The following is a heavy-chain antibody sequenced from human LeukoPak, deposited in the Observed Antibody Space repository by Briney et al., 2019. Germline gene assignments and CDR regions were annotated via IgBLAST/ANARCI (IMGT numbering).Heavy chain of an antibody. D-gene: IGHD2-2*01. CDR3: ARSPTKRVPEDY. CDR1: SGSIFSSNW. V-gene: IGHV4-4*02. J-gene: IGHJ4*02. CDR2: IFHSGST. Sequence: PSGTLSLTCAVSSGSIFSSNWWSWVRQPPGKGLEWIGQIFHSGSTSYSPSLKSRVTISVDKSKNQFSLRLTSVTAADTAVYYCARSPTKRVPEDYWGQGTLVTVSS.